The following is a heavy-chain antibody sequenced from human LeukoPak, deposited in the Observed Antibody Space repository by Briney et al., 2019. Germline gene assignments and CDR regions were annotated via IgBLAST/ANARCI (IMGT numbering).Heavy chain of an antibody. CDR1: GGSISSYY. CDR2: IYYSGST. V-gene: IGHV4-59*12. J-gene: IGHJ5*02. Sequence: SETLSLTCTVSGGSISSYYWSWIRQPPGKGLEWIGYIYYSGSTNYNPSLKSRVTMSVDTPKNQFSLKLSSVTAADTAVYYCARGPMGATHWFDPWGQGTLVTVSS. D-gene: IGHD1-26*01. CDR3: ARGPMGATHWFDP.